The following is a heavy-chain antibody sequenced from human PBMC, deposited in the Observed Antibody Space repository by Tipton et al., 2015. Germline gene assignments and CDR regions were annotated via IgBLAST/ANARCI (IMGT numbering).Heavy chain of an antibody. J-gene: IGHJ4*02. CDR1: GDSITSNNHY. V-gene: IGHV4-39*01. Sequence: TLSLTCNVSGDSITSNNHYWGWIRQPPGKGLEWVGTIYYSGDTFYNPSLKSRIAVSVDTSKNQFSLRPNSVTAADTAVYYCASSHYPFWSGYYGSFDCWGQGSLVTVSS. CDR3: ASSHYPFWSGYYGSFDC. CDR2: IYYSGDT. D-gene: IGHD3-3*01.